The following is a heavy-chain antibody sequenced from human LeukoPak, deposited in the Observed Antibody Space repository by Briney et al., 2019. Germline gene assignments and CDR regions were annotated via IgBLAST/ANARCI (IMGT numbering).Heavy chain of an antibody. CDR3: ASGVWIGYIDY. D-gene: IGHD3-3*01. Sequence: PGGSLRLSCAASGFTFSSYEMNWVRQAPGKGLEWVSYISSSGSTIYYADSVKGRFTISRDNAKNSLYLQMNSLRAEDTAVYYWASGVWIGYIDYGGQEPWSPSPQ. V-gene: IGHV3-48*03. CDR1: GFTFSSYE. CDR2: ISSSGSTI. J-gene: IGHJ4*01.